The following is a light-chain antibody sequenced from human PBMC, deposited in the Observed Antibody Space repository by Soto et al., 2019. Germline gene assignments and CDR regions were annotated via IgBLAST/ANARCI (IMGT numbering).Light chain of an antibody. Sequence: QPVLTQSPSASASLRASVKLTCTLSSGHSSYAIAWHQQQPEKGPRYLMKLNSDGSHSKGDGIPDRFSGSSSGAERYLTISSLQSEDEADYYCQTWGTGIHVVFGGGTKVTVL. J-gene: IGLJ2*01. V-gene: IGLV4-69*01. CDR1: SGHSSYA. CDR2: LNSDGSH. CDR3: QTWGTGIHVV.